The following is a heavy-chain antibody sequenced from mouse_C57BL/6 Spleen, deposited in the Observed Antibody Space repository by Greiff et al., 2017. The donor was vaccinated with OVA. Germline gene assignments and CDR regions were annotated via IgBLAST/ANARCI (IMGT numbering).Heavy chain of an antibody. J-gene: IGHJ4*01. CDR3: ARSNYGSSYRYYAMDY. D-gene: IGHD1-1*01. V-gene: IGHV1-52*01. CDR1: PYTLTSYW. Sequence: QVQLKQPFSSLFLPLSSATLSCQAPPYTLTSYWMHWVKQRPIQGLEWIGNIDPSDSETHYNQKFKDKATLTVDKSSSTAYMQLSSLTSEDSAVYYCARSNYGSSYRYYAMDYWGQGTSVTVSS. CDR2: IDPSDSET.